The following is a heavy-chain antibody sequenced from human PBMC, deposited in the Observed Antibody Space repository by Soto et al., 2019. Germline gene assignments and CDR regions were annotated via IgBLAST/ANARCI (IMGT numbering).Heavy chain of an antibody. CDR3: ARDPAGGSGYYYLFDY. V-gene: IGHV3-30-3*01. J-gene: IGHJ4*02. D-gene: IGHD3-22*01. Sequence: LRLSCAASGFTFSTFAMHWVRQAPGKGPDWVAVISYDGSNKYYADSVKGRFTISRDNSKNTLYLQMNSLRAEDTAVYYCARDPAGGSGYYYLFDYWGQGTLVTV. CDR1: GFTFSTFA. CDR2: ISYDGSNK.